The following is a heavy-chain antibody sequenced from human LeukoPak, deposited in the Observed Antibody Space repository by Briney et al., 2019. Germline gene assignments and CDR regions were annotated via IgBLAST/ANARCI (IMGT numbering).Heavy chain of an antibody. J-gene: IGHJ4*02. Sequence: SKTLSLTCAVHGASFTGNYWSWIRQPPGKGREWIGEINDIGSTNYNPSLTTRVTISVHTPKNQFSLKLSAVTAADTPVYYCARETHIAAADTGRFWIYWGEGTLVTVSS. CDR1: GASFTGNY. CDR3: ARETHIAAADTGRFWIY. CDR2: INDIGST. V-gene: IGHV4-34*01. D-gene: IGHD6-13*01.